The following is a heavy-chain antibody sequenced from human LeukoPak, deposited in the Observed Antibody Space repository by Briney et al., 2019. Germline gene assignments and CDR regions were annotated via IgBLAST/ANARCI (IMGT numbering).Heavy chain of an antibody. Sequence: SETRSLTCTVSGYSISSGYYWGWILQPPGQGLEWIGRIYHSGSCYYNPSLKSRVTISVETSKNQFSLKLSSVTAADTAVYYCAREASSGWYSDYWGQGTLVTVSS. V-gene: IGHV4-38-2*02. CDR2: IYHSGSC. CDR3: AREASSGWYSDY. CDR1: GYSISSGYY. J-gene: IGHJ4*02. D-gene: IGHD6-19*01.